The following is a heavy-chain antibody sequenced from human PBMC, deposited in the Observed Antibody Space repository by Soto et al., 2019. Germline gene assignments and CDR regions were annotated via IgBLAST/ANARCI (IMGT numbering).Heavy chain of an antibody. J-gene: IGHJ6*02. CDR1: GFTFSSYG. CDR3: ANGSLVPFYGMDV. Sequence: QVQLVESGGGVVQPGRSLRLSCAASGFTFSSYGMHWVRQAPGKGLEWVAGISYDGSNKYYADSVKGRFTISRDNSKNTLYLQMNSLRAEDTAVYYCANGSLVPFYGMDVWGQGTTVTVSS. V-gene: IGHV3-30*18. CDR2: ISYDGSNK.